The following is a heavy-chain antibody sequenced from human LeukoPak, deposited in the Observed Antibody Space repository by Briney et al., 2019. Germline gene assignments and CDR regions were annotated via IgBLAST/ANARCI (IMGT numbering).Heavy chain of an antibody. D-gene: IGHD3-10*01. CDR3: ARGRPSTPYRGTPRLMDV. V-gene: IGHV4-34*01. J-gene: IGHJ6*02. CDR2: INHSGST. CDR1: GESFSGYY. Sequence: PSETLSLTCAVYGESFSGYYWSWIRQPPGKGLEWIGEINHSGSTNYNPSLKSRVTISVDTSKNQFCLKLSSVTAADTAVYYCARGRPSTPYRGTPRLMDVWGQGTTVTVSS.